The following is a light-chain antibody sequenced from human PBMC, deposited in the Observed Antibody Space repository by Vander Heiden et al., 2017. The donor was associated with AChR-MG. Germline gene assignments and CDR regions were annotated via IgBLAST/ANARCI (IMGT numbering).Light chain of an antibody. Sequence: TQPPSVSGAPGQRVTIPCTGSSSNLGAGYDVHCYQLLPGTAPKLLIYGNNNRPSGVPDRFSGSKSGTSASLAITGLQAEDEADYYCQSYDRSLYWVFGGGTKLTVL. CDR2: GNN. J-gene: IGLJ3*02. CDR3: QSYDRSLYWV. CDR1: SSNLGAGYD. V-gene: IGLV1-40*01.